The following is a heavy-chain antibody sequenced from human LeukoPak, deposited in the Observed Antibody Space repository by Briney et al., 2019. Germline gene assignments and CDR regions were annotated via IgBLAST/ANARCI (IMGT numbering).Heavy chain of an antibody. CDR3: ARGTRVGNLDYYGMDV. J-gene: IGHJ6*04. V-gene: IGHV1-69*01. Sequence: SVKVSCKASGGTFSSYAISWVRQAPGQGLEWMGGIIPIFGTANYAQKFQGRVTITADESTSTAYMELSSLRSEDAAVYYCARGTRVGNLDYYGMDVWGKGTTVTVSS. D-gene: IGHD3-16*01. CDR1: GGTFSSYA. CDR2: IIPIFGTA.